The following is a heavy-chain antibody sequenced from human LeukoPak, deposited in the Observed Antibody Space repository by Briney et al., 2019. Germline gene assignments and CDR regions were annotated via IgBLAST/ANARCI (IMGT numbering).Heavy chain of an antibody. CDR2: ISSSSSYI. J-gene: IGHJ4*02. D-gene: IGHD3-22*01. Sequence: GGSLRLSCAASGFTFSSYSMNWVRQAPGKGLEWVSSISSSSSYIYYADSVKGRFTISRDNAKNSLYLQMNSLRAEDTAVYYCARYHYDSRIFDYWGQGTLVTVSS. V-gene: IGHV3-21*01. CDR3: ARYHYDSRIFDY. CDR1: GFTFSSYS.